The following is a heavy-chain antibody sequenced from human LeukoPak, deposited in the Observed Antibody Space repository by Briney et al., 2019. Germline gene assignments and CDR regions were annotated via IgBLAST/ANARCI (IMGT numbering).Heavy chain of an antibody. CDR2: IYIGGST. V-gene: IGHV3-53*01. D-gene: IGHD3-3*01. CDR3: ARDLAKSGSDY. Sequence: PGGSLRLSCAASGFTVSNNYMSWVRQAPGKGLEWVSVIYIGGSTYYADSVKGRFTISRDNSKNTLYLQMNSLRAEDTAVYYCARDLAKSGSDYWGQGTLVTVSS. CDR1: GFTVSNNY. J-gene: IGHJ4*02.